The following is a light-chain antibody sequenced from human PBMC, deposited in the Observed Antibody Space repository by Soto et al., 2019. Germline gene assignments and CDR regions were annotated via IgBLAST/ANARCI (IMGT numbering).Light chain of an antibody. CDR3: QQRSNWPRT. V-gene: IGKV3-11*01. J-gene: IGKJ3*01. Sequence: EIVLTQSPATLSLSPGERATLSCRASQSVSSYLAWYQQKPGQAPRLLISDASNRATGIPARFSGSGSGTDFTLTISSLEPEDFAVYYCQQRSNWPRTFGRGTKVDIK. CDR1: QSVSSY. CDR2: DAS.